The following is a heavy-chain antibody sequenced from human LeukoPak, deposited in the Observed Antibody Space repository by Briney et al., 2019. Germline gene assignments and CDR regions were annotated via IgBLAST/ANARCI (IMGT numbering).Heavy chain of an antibody. CDR2: INHSGST. J-gene: IGHJ6*02. D-gene: IGHD3-3*01. CDR3: ARGQSYYDFWSGPTHYYGMDV. CDR1: GGSFSGYY. V-gene: IGHV4-34*01. Sequence: SETLSLTCAVYGGSFSGYYWSWIRLPPGKGLEWIGEINHSGSTNYNPSLKSRVTISVDTSKNQFSLKLSSVTAADTAVYYCARGQSYYDFWSGPTHYYGMDVWGQGTTVTVSS.